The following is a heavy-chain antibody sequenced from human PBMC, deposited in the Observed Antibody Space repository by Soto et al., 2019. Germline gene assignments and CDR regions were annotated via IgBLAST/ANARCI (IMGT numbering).Heavy chain of an antibody. CDR1: GGTFSSYA. Sequence: SVKVSCKASGGTFSSYAISWVRQAPGQGLEWMGGIIPIFGTANYAQKFQGRVTITADESTSTAYMELSSLRSEDTAVYYCARDRWGVKDNDAFDIWGQGTTVTVSS. D-gene: IGHD1-1*01. CDR2: IIPIFGTA. V-gene: IGHV1-69*13. CDR3: ARDRWGVKDNDAFDI. J-gene: IGHJ3*02.